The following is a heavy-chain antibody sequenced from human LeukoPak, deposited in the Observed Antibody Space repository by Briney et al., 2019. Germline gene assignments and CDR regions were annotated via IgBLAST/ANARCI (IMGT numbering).Heavy chain of an antibody. V-gene: IGHV3-30*02. D-gene: IGHD4-17*01. CDR2: IRYDGSDK. Sequence: GGSLRLSCEASGFTFGSYGLHWVRQAPGKGLQWVAFIRYDGSDKYYADSVKGRFTISSDNSKNTLYLQMNSLRTEDTAVYYCAKDLTTVTTQGDYWGQGTQVTVSS. CDR3: AKDLTTVTTQGDY. J-gene: IGHJ4*02. CDR1: GFTFGSYG.